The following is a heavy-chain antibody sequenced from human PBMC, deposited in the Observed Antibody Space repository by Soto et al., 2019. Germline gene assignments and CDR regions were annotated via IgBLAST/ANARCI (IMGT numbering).Heavy chain of an antibody. Sequence: SETLSLTCAVYGGSFSGYYWSWIRQPPGKGLEWIGEINHSGSTNYNPSLKSRVTISVDTSKNQFSLKLSSVTAADTAVYYCARASWDYDFWSGYYRGGYYFDYWGQGTLVTVSS. J-gene: IGHJ4*02. CDR2: INHSGST. CDR3: ARASWDYDFWSGYYRGGYYFDY. V-gene: IGHV4-34*01. CDR1: GGSFSGYY. D-gene: IGHD3-3*01.